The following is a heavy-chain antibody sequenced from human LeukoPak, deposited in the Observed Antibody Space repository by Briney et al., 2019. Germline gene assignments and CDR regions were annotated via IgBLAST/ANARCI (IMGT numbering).Heavy chain of an antibody. J-gene: IGHJ4*02. CDR2: INPNSGGT. CDR3: ARNGGDCSSTSCYDY. CDR1: GYTFTGYY. V-gene: IGHV1-2*02. Sequence: GASVKVSCKASGYTFTGYYMHLVRQAPGQGLEWMGWINPNSGGTNYAQKFQGRVTMTRDTSISTAYMELSRLRSDDTAVYYCARNGGDCSSTSCYDYWGQGTLVTVSS. D-gene: IGHD2-2*01.